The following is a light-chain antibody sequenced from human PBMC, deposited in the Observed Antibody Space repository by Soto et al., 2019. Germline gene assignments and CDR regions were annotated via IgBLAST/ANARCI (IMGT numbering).Light chain of an antibody. J-gene: IGKJ5*01. CDR3: QQYGSAPIP. CDR1: QSVTTQ. V-gene: IGKV3-20*01. Sequence: LKLSVGTLSLSQGERATLSCRASQSVTTQLAWYQQKPGQAPRLIIHGASSRATGVPDRISGSGSVTDFTLTISRLEREQFAVYYCQQYGSAPIPFGQGPRRE. CDR2: GAS.